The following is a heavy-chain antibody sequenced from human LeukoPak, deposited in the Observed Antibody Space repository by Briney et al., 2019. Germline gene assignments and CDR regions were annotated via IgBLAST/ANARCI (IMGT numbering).Heavy chain of an antibody. D-gene: IGHD2-2*01. J-gene: IGHJ4*02. CDR3: AKDQGERYCSRTSCFAFDS. CDR1: GFTFSTFA. Sequence: GGSLRLSCAASGFTFSTFAMNWVRQAPGKGLEWVSSISSGGRYIYYAGSVQGRFTISRDNAKNSLYLQMNSLRAEDTAVYYCAKDQGERYCSRTSCFAFDSWGQGTLVTVSS. V-gene: IGHV3-21*01. CDR2: ISSGGRYI.